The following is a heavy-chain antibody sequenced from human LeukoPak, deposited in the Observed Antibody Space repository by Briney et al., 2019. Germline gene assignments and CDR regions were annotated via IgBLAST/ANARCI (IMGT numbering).Heavy chain of an antibody. CDR1: GFTFSSYA. Sequence: GGSLRLSCAASGFTFSSYAMHWVRQAPGKGLEWVAVISYDGSNKYYADSVKGRFTISRDNSKNTLYLQMNSLRADDTAVYYCAKDTPLCYFDYWGQGTLVTVSS. CDR3: AKDTPLCYFDY. J-gene: IGHJ4*02. V-gene: IGHV3-30-3*02. CDR2: ISYDGSNK. D-gene: IGHD3-16*01.